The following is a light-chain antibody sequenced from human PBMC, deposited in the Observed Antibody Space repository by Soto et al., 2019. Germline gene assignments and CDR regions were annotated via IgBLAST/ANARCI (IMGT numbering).Light chain of an antibody. Sequence: EIVLTQSPATLSLSPGERATVSCRASQSVSNYLGWYQQKPGQAPRLLIYDASNRATGIPARFSGSGSGTDFTLTTSSLEPEYFAVYYCQHGGTFGQGTRLEIK. CDR3: QHGGT. V-gene: IGKV3-11*01. CDR1: QSVSNY. J-gene: IGKJ5*01. CDR2: DAS.